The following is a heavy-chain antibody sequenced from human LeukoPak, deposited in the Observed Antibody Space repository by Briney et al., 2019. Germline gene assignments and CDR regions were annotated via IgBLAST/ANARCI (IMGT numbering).Heavy chain of an antibody. CDR2: ISGSSAKI. CDR3: AKEVKTYYYDSSGYYSG. V-gene: IGHV3-48*01. J-gene: IGHJ4*02. CDR1: GFSFGNNA. Sequence: PGGSLRLSCAASGFSFGNNAMNWVRQAPGKGLEWVSYISGSSAKIDYGDAVKGRFTISRDNAKNSLFLQMNSLRAEDTAVYYCAKEVKTYYYDSSGYYSGWGQGTLVTVSS. D-gene: IGHD3-22*01.